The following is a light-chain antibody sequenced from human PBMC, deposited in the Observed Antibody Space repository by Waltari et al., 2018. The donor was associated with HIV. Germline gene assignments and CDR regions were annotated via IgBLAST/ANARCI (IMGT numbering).Light chain of an antibody. Sequence: QSALTQPASVSGSPGPSITIPCTGTSRDVGSYNLVSWYQQHPGHAPRPLLYEGSKRPSGVSNRFSGSKSGNTASLTISGLQAEDEADYYCCSYAGSSTFVFGGGTKLTVL. CDR1: SRDVGSYNL. J-gene: IGLJ3*02. CDR2: EGS. CDR3: CSYAGSSTFV. V-gene: IGLV2-23*03.